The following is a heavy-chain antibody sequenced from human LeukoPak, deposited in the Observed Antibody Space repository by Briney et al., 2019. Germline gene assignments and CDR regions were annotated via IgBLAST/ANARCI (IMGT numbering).Heavy chain of an antibody. Sequence: ASVKVSCKASGYTFTGYYMHWVRQAPGQGPEWMGWINPNSGGTNYAQKFQGRVTMTRDTSTSTAYMELSRLRYDDTAVYYCAREGREFGPHKLAGFDYWGQGTLVTVSS. D-gene: IGHD1-1*01. J-gene: IGHJ4*02. CDR2: INPNSGGT. CDR1: GYTFTGYY. V-gene: IGHV1-2*02. CDR3: AREGREFGPHKLAGFDY.